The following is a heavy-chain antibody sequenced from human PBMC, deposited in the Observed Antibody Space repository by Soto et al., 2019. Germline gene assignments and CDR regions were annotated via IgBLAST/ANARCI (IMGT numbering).Heavy chain of an antibody. CDR2: IITIFGTA. D-gene: IGHD5-12*01. V-gene: IGHV1-69*13. CDR1: GGTFSSYA. CDR3: ARTVEESIVAIYYFDY. Sequence: GASVKVSCKASGGTFSSYAISWVRQAPGQGLEWMGGIITIFGTANYAQKFQGRVTITADESTSTAYMELSSLRSEDTAVYYCARTVEESIVAIYYFDYWGQGTLVTVSS. J-gene: IGHJ4*02.